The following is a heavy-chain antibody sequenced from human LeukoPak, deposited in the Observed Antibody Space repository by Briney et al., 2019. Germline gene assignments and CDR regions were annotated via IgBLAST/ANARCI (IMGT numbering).Heavy chain of an antibody. Sequence: GGSLGLSCAASGFTFSSYGMHWVRQAPGKGLEWVAVIWYDGSNKYYADSVKGRFTISRDNSKNTLYLQMNSLRAEDTAVYYCARDQGGAALDYWGQGTLVTVSS. J-gene: IGHJ4*02. CDR3: ARDQGGAALDY. V-gene: IGHV3-33*01. D-gene: IGHD1-26*01. CDR2: IWYDGSNK. CDR1: GFTFSSYG.